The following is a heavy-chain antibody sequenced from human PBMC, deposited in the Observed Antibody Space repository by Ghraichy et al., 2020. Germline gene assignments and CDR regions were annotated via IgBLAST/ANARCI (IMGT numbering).Heavy chain of an antibody. J-gene: IGHJ4*02. CDR2: IYYSGST. D-gene: IGHD5-24*01. Sequence: SQTISLTCTVSGGSISSGGYYWSWIRQHPGKGLEWIGYIYYSGSTYCNPSLKSRVTISVDTSKNQFSLKLSSVTAADTAVYYCARAREMATAEDYFDYWGQGTLVTVSS. V-gene: IGHV4-31*03. CDR1: GGSISSGGYY. CDR3: ARAREMATAEDYFDY.